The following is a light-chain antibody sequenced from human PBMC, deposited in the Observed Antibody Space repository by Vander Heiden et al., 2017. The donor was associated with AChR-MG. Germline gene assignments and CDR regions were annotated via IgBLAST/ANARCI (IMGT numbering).Light chain of an antibody. V-gene: IGLV1-40*01. CDR2: GNN. J-gene: IGLJ1*01. CDR1: RSNIGGGYD. CDR3: QSYDSRLDYV. Sequence: QSVLTQPPSVSGAPGQRLTISCTVMRSNIGGGYDVHWYQIFPGAAHRLLIYGNNDRPSGVPDRFSGSNSGSSASLTITGLQAEDEADYYCQSYDSRLDYVFGTGTKVTVL.